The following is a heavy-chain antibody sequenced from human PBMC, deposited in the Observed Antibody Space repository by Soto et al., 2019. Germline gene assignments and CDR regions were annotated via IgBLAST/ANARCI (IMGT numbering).Heavy chain of an antibody. J-gene: IGHJ4*02. CDR2: ITDSSDTV. V-gene: IGHV3-48*02. D-gene: IGHD3-3*01. Sequence: EVQLVESGGGLVQPGGSLRLSCVASGFSFSNYNMNWVRQAPGKGLEWVSYITDSSDTVHYADSVRGRFTISRDNAESSLYLKMNSLRDEYTAVYFCARDFGHGYYLDYWGRGTLVTVSS. CDR1: GFSFSNYN. CDR3: ARDFGHGYYLDY.